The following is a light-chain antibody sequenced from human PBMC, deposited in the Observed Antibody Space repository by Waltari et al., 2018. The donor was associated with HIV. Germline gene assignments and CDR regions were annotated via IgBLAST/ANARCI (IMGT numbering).Light chain of an antibody. CDR3: GTWDSSLSSMV. CDR1: SPKLATHY. Sequence: QSVLTQPPSVSAAPGQKVTISCSGSSPKLATHYVFWYQQLPGTAPKLLIYETNRRPSGIPDRFSGSKSGTSATLGISGLQTGDEADYSCGTWDSSLSSMVFGGGTKLTVL. J-gene: IGLJ2*01. CDR2: ETN. V-gene: IGLV1-51*02.